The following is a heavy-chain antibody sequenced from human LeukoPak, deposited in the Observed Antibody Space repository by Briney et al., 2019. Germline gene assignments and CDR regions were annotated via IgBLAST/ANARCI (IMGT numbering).Heavy chain of an antibody. CDR2: IIPTFGTA. J-gene: IGHJ4*02. Sequence: SVKVSCKASGGIFSNYAINWVRQAPGQGLEWMGGIIPTFGTANYAQKFQGRVTITADESTSTAYMELSSLRSEDTAVYYCARDHEILPGYIDYWGQGTLVTVSS. CDR1: GGIFSNYA. V-gene: IGHV1-69*13. CDR3: ARDHEILPGYIDY. D-gene: IGHD3-9*01.